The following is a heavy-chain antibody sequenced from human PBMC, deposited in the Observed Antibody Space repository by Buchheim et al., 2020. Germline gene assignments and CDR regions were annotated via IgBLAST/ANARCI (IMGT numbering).Heavy chain of an antibody. D-gene: IGHD3-9*01. CDR1: GFSFSSDW. V-gene: IGHV3-74*03. CDR2: LKHDGSIA. CDR3: VRGRYDILTEY. Sequence: EVQLVESGGGLVQPGGSLRLSCAASGFSFSSDWMHWVRQAPGKGLLWVSRLKHDGSIATYADSVRDRFTISRDNAKNTLYLQMNSLRAEDTAVYYCVRGRYDILTEYWGQGTL. J-gene: IGHJ4*02.